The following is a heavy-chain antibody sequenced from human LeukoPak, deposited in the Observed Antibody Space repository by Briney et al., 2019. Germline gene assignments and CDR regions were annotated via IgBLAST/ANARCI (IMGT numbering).Heavy chain of an antibody. J-gene: IGHJ4*02. CDR3: ARDQPIGYNYGYPFDN. CDR1: GFTFSDYY. V-gene: IGHV3-11*04. Sequence: GGSLRLSCAASGFTFSDYYMSWIRQAPGKRLEWVSYISSSGSIIFYADSVKGRFTISRDNAKNSLYLQMNNLRVEDTAVYYCARDQPIGYNYGYPFDNWGQGTLVTVSS. D-gene: IGHD5-18*01. CDR2: ISSSGSII.